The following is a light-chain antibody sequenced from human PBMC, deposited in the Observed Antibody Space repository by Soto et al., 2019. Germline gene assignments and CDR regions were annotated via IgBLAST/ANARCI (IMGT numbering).Light chain of an antibody. J-gene: IGKJ4*01. CDR1: QSVSSY. V-gene: IGKV3-11*01. CDR2: DAS. Sequence: VWTQTAAALSLSPGERATLSCRASQSVSSYLAWYQQKPGQAPRLLIYDASNRATGIPARFSGSGSGTDFTLTICSLEPEDFAVYYCQQRSNWLLVVAFGGGTNAAIK. CDR3: QQRSNWLLVVA.